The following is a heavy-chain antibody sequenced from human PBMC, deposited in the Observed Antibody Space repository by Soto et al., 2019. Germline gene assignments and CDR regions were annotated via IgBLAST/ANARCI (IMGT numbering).Heavy chain of an antibody. CDR2: INHSGST. CDR1: GGSFSGYY. D-gene: IGHD5-12*01. Sequence: SEALSLTCAVYGGSFSGYYWSWIRQPPGKGLEWIGEINHSGSTNYNPSLKSRVTISVDTSKNQFSLKLSSVTAADTAVYYCARYSGYDYGYYGMDVWGQGTTVTVSS. J-gene: IGHJ6*02. CDR3: ARYSGYDYGYYGMDV. V-gene: IGHV4-34*01.